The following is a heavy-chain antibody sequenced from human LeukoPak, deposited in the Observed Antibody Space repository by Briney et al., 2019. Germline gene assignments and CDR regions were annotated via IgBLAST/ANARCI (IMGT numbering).Heavy chain of an antibody. CDR2: ISSSSITI. D-gene: IGHD3-22*01. CDR1: GFTFSSYS. Sequence: GGSLRLSCAASGFTFSSYSMNWVRQAPGKGLEWVSYISSSSITIYYADSVKGRFTISRDNAKNSLYLQMNSLRAEDTAVYYCAKVRRYYDSSGYSDYWGQGTLVTVSS. J-gene: IGHJ4*02. V-gene: IGHV3-48*04. CDR3: AKVRRYYDSSGYSDY.